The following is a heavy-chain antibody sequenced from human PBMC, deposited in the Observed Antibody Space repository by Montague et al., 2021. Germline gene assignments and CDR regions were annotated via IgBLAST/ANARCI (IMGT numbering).Heavy chain of an antibody. CDR3: ARQGFYESGGFFI. CDR2: VFHSGAT. V-gene: IGHV4-59*01. CDR1: GDSINGWY. J-gene: IGHJ4*02. D-gene: IGHD3-22*01. Sequence: SETLSPTCSVSGDSINGWYWSWIRQPPGKGLEWIGSVFHSGATNYNPSLRSRVTMSADTSKNQVSLKVNSVTAADTAVYYCARQGFYESGGFFIWGLGTLVTVSS.